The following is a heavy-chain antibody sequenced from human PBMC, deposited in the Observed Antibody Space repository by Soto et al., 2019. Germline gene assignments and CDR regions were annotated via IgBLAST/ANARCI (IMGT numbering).Heavy chain of an antibody. V-gene: IGHV1-2*02. J-gene: IGHJ4*02. D-gene: IGHD3-3*01. CDR1: GYTFTGYY. CDR3: ASSSYYDFWSGNSDY. CDR2: INPNSGGT. Sequence: SVKVSCKASGYTFTGYYMHWVRQAPGQGLEWMGWINPNSGGTNYAQKFQGRVTMTRDTSISTAYMELSRLRSDDTAVYYCASSSYYDFWSGNSDYLGQGTLVTVPQ.